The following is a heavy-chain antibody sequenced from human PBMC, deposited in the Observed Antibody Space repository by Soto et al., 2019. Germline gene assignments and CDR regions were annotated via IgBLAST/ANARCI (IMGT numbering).Heavy chain of an antibody. CDR3: GRVALDGFYANGVDV. Sequence: EVQLVESGGGLVQPGGSLRLSCAASGFTFSTYWMYWVRQAPGKGLEWVANTDTDGSRKNYVDSVKGRFIISRDNAQNSLVLQMNSLRGDGTGVYYCGRVALDGFYANGVDVWGQGTTVTVSS. J-gene: IGHJ6*02. CDR1: GFTFSTYW. D-gene: IGHD4-17*01. V-gene: IGHV3-7*03. CDR2: TDTDGSRK.